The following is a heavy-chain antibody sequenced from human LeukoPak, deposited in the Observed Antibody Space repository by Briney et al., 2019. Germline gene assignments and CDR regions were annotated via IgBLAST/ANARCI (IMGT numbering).Heavy chain of an antibody. D-gene: IGHD3-10*01. J-gene: IGHJ4*02. CDR3: ARVARNYYGSGSDTFDF. CDR1: GGSISSGGYY. Sequence: SGTLSLTCTVSGGSISSGGYYWSWIRQHPGKGLEWIGYIYYSGCTYYNPSLKSGVTISVNTSKNQFSLKLSSVTAADTAVCYCARVARNYYGSGSDTFDFWGQGTLVTVSS. V-gene: IGHV4-31*03. CDR2: IYYSGCT.